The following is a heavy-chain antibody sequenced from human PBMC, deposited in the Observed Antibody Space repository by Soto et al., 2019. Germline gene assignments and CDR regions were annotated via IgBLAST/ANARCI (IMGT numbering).Heavy chain of an antibody. CDR1: GFTFNFYW. V-gene: IGHV3-7*03. D-gene: IGHD4-17*01. J-gene: IGHJ4*02. CDR3: ARIRANDYEIDY. Sequence: EVQLVESGGGLVQPGGSLRLSCAASGFTFNFYWMTWVRQAPGKGLEWVANIKRDGSEQYYVDSVKGRFTISRDNAKNSLFLQMNSLRAVDTAIYYCARIRANDYEIDYWGQGTLVTVSS. CDR2: IKRDGSEQ.